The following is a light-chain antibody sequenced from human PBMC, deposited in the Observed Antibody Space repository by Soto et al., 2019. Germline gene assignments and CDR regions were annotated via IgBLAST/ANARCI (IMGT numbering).Light chain of an antibody. CDR3: QQRSNWPRFT. Sequence: EIVXTQSPATLSLSPGERATLSCRASQSVSSYLAWYQQKPGQAPRLLIYDASNRATGIPARFSGSGSGTDFTLTISSLQPEDFAVYYCQQRSNWPRFTFGPGTKVAIK. V-gene: IGKV3-11*01. CDR1: QSVSSY. J-gene: IGKJ3*01. CDR2: DAS.